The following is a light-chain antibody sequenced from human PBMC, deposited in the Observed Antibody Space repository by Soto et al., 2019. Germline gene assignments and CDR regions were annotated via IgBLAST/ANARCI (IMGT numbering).Light chain of an antibody. CDR3: CLYGYDNGGL. CDR2: EGT. V-gene: IGLV2-23*01. Sequence: QSALTQPASVSGSPGQSIPISCTGPSGGVLSYDGVSWYQHHPGKVPKLLIYEGTKRPSGVSDRFSGPKSGHMASLTISGLQAEDEADYYCCLYGYDNGGLFGGGTKLTVL. J-gene: IGLJ2*01. CDR1: SGGVLSYDG.